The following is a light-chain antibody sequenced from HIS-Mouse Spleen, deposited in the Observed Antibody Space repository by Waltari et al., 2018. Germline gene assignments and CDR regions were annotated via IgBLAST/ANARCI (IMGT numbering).Light chain of an antibody. J-gene: IGLJ2*01. CDR2: DVS. CDR3: SSYTSSSFNVV. V-gene: IGLV2-14*03. CDR1: SINLRGYNY. Sequence: QSALTQPAPVPGSPGQSITISCPGTSINLRGYNYVPWYQQHPGKAPKLMIYDVSKRPSGVSNRFSGSKSGNTASLTISGLQAEDEADYYCSSYTSSSFNVVFGGGTKLTVL.